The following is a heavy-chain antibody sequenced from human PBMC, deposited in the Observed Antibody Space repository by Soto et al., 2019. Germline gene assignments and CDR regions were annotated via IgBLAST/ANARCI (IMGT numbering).Heavy chain of an antibody. CDR3: ARDSCSGGSCYRMDV. J-gene: IGHJ6*02. CDR2: IWYDGSDK. V-gene: IGHV3-33*01. CDR1: GFTFSGYG. D-gene: IGHD2-15*01. Sequence: QVQLVESGGGVVQPGRSLRLSCAASGFTFSGYGMHWVRQAPGKGLEWVAVIWYDGSDKYHADSVKGRFSISRDNSKHTLYLQMNSLRAEDTAVYYCARDSCSGGSCYRMDVWGQGTTVTVSS.